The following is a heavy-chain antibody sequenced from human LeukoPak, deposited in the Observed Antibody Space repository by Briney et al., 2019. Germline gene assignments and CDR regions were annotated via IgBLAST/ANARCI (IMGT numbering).Heavy chain of an antibody. J-gene: IGHJ4*02. CDR1: GFTFSSYG. CDR3: AKEKDYDSSGYYYYFDY. Sequence: GGSLRLSCAASGFTFSSYGMSWVRQAPGKGLEWVSAISGSGDSTYYGDSVKGRITISRDNSRNTLYLQMYSLRAEDTAVYYCAKEKDYDSSGYYYYFDYWGQGTLVTASS. CDR2: ISGSGDST. V-gene: IGHV3-23*01. D-gene: IGHD3-22*01.